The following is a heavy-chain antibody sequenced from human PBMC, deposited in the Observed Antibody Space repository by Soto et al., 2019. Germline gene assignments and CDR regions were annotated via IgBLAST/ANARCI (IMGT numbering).Heavy chain of an antibody. CDR3: AKDGPGLELEYFQH. V-gene: IGHV3-9*01. CDR2: ISWNSGSI. J-gene: IGHJ1*01. D-gene: IGHD1-7*01. CDR1: GFTFDDYA. Sequence: EVQLVESGGGLVQPGRSLRLSCAASGFTFDDYAMHWVRQAPGKGLEWVSGISWNSGSIGYADSVKGRITISRDNAKNSLYLQMNSLRAEDTALYYCAKDGPGLELEYFQHWGQGTLVTVSS.